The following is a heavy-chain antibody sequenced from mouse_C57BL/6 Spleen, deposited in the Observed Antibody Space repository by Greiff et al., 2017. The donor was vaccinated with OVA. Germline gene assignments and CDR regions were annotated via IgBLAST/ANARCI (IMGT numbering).Heavy chain of an antibody. CDR3: ARESLTSTYFDD. Sequence: VQLQQPGAELVKPGASVKMSCKASGYTFTSYWITWVRQRPGQGLEWIGDIYPGSGSTNYNEKFKSKATLTVDTSSSTAYMQLSSLTSEVSAVYYCARESLTSTYFDDWGKETPLSVS. V-gene: IGHV1-55*01. D-gene: IGHD2-1*01. J-gene: IGHJ2*01. CDR1: GYTFTSYW. CDR2: IYPGSGST.